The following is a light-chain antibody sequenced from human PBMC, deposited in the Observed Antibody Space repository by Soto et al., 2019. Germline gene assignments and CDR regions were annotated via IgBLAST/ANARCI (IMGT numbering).Light chain of an antibody. CDR3: QHYYNWPRK. CDR2: DAY. Sequence: DIQMTQSPSTLSASVVDRVTITYQDSQSISSWLAWYKVKPGKAHKLLIYDAYSLESGVSSRFSGSGSGTEFTLTISSLQSEDFAVYYCQHYYNWPRKFGQGTKVDIK. V-gene: IGKV1-5*01. J-gene: IGKJ1*01. CDR1: QSISSW.